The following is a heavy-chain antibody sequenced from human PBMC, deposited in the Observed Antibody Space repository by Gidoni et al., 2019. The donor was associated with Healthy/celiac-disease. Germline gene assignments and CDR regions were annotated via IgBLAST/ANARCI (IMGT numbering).Heavy chain of an antibody. CDR2: IFSNDEK. V-gene: IGHV2-26*01. CDR3: ARIIKGRITIFGVVDWDFDY. Sequence: QVTLKESGPVLVKPTETLTLTCTVSGFSLSNARMGVSWIRQPPGKALEWLAHIFSNDEKSYSTSLKSRLTISKDTSKSQVVLTMTNMDPVDTATYYCARIIKGRITIFGVVDWDFDYWGQGTLVTVSS. J-gene: IGHJ4*02. CDR1: GFSLSNARMG. D-gene: IGHD3-3*01.